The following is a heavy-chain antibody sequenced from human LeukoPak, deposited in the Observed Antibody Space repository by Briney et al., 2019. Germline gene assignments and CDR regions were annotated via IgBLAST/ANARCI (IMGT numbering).Heavy chain of an antibody. CDR2: IYSGGST. J-gene: IGHJ6*03. D-gene: IGHD1-26*01. CDR1: GLTVSSNY. CDR3: AKVAEVGATGYYYYMDV. Sequence: PGGSLRLSCAASGLTVSSNYMNWVRQAPGKGLEWVSVIYSGGSTYYADSVKGRFTISGDNSKNTLYLQMNSLRAEDTAVYYCAKVAEVGATGYYYYMDVWGKGTTVTISS. V-gene: IGHV3-66*01.